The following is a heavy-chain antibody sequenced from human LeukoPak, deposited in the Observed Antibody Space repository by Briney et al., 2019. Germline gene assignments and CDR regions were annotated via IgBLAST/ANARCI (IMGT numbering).Heavy chain of an antibody. CDR1: GASISSSIHY. J-gene: IGHJ2*01. CDR2: IYYTGTT. V-gene: IGHV4-39*02. Sequence: PSETLSLTXSVSGASISSSIHYWGRVRQPPGKGLEWIGNIYYTGTTYYNASLKSRVSISIDTSKNYFSLRLRSVTAADTAVYYCARRLGYGGTSVAYFDLWGRGTLDTVSS. D-gene: IGHD4-23*01. CDR3: ARRLGYGGTSVAYFDL.